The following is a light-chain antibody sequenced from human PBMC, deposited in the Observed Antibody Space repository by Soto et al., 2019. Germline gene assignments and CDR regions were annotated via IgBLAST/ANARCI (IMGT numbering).Light chain of an antibody. V-gene: IGLV1-40*01. CDR3: QYDDSSLSGYV. CDR2: GNS. CDR1: SSNIGAGYD. Sequence: QSVLTQPPSVSGAPGQRVTISCTGSSSNIGAGYDVHWYQQLPGTAPKLLIYGNSNRPSGVPDRFSGSKSGTSASLAITGLQAEDEADYYCQYDDSSLSGYVFGTGTKLTVL. J-gene: IGLJ1*01.